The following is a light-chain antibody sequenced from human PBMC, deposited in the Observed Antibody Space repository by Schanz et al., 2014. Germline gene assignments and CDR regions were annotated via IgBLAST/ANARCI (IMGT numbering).Light chain of an antibody. Sequence: QSVLTQPPSVSGAPGQRVIISCTGSTSNIGAGYDVQWYQQLPGAAPKLLIYADTNRPSGVPDRFSGSKSGTSASLAITGLQADDEADYYCQSYDSRLSAWVFGGGTKLTVL. CDR3: QSYDSRLSAWV. CDR2: ADT. CDR1: TSNIGAGYD. V-gene: IGLV1-40*01. J-gene: IGLJ3*02.